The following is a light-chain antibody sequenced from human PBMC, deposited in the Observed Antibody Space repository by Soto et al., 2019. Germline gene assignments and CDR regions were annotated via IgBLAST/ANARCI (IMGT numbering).Light chain of an antibody. Sequence: EIVLTQSPGTLSLSPGERATLSCRASQSVYNTYLAWYQQKPGQAPSLLIFGASNRATGIPDRFSGRGSGTEFTITITRLEREDFAVYYCQQYGRSPLTFGGGTKVEI. CDR2: GAS. CDR1: QSVYNTY. V-gene: IGKV3-20*01. CDR3: QQYGRSPLT. J-gene: IGKJ4*01.